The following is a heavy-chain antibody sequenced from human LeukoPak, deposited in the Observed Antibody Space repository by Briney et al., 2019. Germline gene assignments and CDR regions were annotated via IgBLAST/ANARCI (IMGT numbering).Heavy chain of an antibody. CDR2: INPNSGGT. CDR3: ARPFTLTGDAFDI. D-gene: IGHD1-1*01. Sequence: ASVKVSCKASGYTFTGYYMHWVRQAPGQGLEWMGWINPNSGGTNYAQKFQGRVTMTRDTSISTAYMELRSLRSDDTAVYYCARPFTLTGDAFDIWGQGTMVTVSS. CDR1: GYTFTGYY. J-gene: IGHJ3*02. V-gene: IGHV1-2*02.